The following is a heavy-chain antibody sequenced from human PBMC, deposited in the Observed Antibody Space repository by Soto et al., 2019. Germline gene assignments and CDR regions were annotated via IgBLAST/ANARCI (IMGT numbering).Heavy chain of an antibody. CDR3: ARAPGYYGDFFDF. D-gene: IGHD4-17*01. CDR1: GFPFDDYG. V-gene: IGHV3-20*04. CDR2: INRDGGSK. J-gene: IGHJ4*02. Sequence: EVQLVESGGGVVRPGGSLRLSCAASGFPFDDYGMRWVRQAPGKGLEWVSGINRDGGSKGYADSVKGRFTISRDNAKTSLYLPMNSLRAEDTAFYYCARAPGYYGDFFDFWGQGTLVTVSS.